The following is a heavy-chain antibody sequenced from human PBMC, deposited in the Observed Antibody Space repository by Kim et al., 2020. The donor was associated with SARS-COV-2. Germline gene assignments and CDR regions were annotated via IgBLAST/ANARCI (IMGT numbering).Heavy chain of an antibody. Sequence: YSPGFKDRVTFTRDTPARTAYMDLSSLTSEDTAVYYCAREEVTGGGSYAYWGQGTQVTVSS. CDR3: AREEVTGGGSYAY. V-gene: IGHV1-3*02. J-gene: IGHJ4*02. D-gene: IGHD1-26*01.